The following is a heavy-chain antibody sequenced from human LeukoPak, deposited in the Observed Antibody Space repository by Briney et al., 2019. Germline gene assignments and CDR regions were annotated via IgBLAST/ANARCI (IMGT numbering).Heavy chain of an antibody. CDR1: GFTFSSYA. CDR3: AKASGSGYGKDYFDY. D-gene: IGHD1-26*01. Sequence: QPGGSLRLSCAASGFTFSSYAMSWVRQAPGKGLEWVSAISGSGGSIYYADSVKGRFIISRDNSKNTLYLQMNSLRAEDTAVYYCAKASGSGYGKDYFDYWGQGTLVTVSS. CDR2: ISGSGGSI. V-gene: IGHV3-23*01. J-gene: IGHJ4*02.